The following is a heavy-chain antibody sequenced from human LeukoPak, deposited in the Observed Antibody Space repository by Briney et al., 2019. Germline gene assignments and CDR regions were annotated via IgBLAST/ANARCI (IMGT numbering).Heavy chain of an antibody. J-gene: IGHJ3*02. Sequence: PSETLSLTCTVSGGSISSYYWSWIRPPPGKGLEWIGYIYYSGSTNYNPSLKSRVTISVDTSKNQFSLKLSSVTAADTAVYYCARDLRYFDWFRPPNDAFDIWGQGTMVTVSS. D-gene: IGHD3-9*01. CDR1: GGSISSYY. CDR2: IYYSGST. CDR3: ARDLRYFDWFRPPNDAFDI. V-gene: IGHV4-59*01.